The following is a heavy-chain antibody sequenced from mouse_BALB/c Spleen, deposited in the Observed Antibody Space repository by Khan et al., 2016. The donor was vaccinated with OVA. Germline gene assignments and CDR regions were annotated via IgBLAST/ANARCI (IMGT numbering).Heavy chain of an antibody. Sequence: QVQLKQSGPGLVAPSQSLSITCTVSGFALTSYGVHWVRQPPGKGLEWLGVIWAGGSTNYNSALMSRQTISKDNSKSQVFLKMNSLQTDDTAMYYCARFHDGYYYNVDYWGQGTSVTVSS. CDR2: IWAGGST. D-gene: IGHD2-3*01. V-gene: IGHV2-9*02. J-gene: IGHJ4*01. CDR3: ARFHDGYYYNVDY. CDR1: GFALTSYG.